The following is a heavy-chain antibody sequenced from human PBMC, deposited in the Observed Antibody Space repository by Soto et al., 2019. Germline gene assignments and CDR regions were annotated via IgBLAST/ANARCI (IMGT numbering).Heavy chain of an antibody. V-gene: IGHV3-23*01. CDR3: AKKGLDSLATYCTTGDCHYAFDV. CDR1: GFTFYNYA. CDR2: ISGGGDGT. D-gene: IGHD2-8*01. J-gene: IGHJ3*01. Sequence: EVQLLESGGGLVRPGGSLRLSCAASGFTFYNYAMNWVRQAPGKGLEWVSTISGGGDGTYYADSVKGRFTISRDNSRNTVYLPMNSLRGEDTAVYYCAKKGLDSLATYCTTGDCHYAFDVWGQGTLVTVSS.